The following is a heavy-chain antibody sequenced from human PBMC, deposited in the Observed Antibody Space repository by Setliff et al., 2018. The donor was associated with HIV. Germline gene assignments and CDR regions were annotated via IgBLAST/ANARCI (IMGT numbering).Heavy chain of an antibody. CDR3: ARFRKFQLVGALDY. D-gene: IGHD1-26*01. V-gene: IGHV1-8*02. CDR2: MNPNSGNT. J-gene: IGHJ4*02. Sequence: ASVKVSCKASGYSFSDYYIHWVRQATGQGLEWMGWMNPNSGNTGYAQKFQGGVTMTRNTSISTAYMELSSLRSEDTAVYYCARFRKFQLVGALDYWGQGTLVTVSS. CDR1: GYSFSDYY.